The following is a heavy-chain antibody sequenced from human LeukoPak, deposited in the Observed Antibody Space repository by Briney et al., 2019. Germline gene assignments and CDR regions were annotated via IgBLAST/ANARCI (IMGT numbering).Heavy chain of an antibody. D-gene: IGHD3-22*01. CDR2: ISANNGNT. CDR3: ATTQDSSGYYYSYYYYYYGMDV. J-gene: IGHJ6*02. CDR1: GYTFTSYG. Sequence: ASVKISCKASGYTFTSYGFSWVRQAPGQGLEWMGWISANNGNTIYAQKIQGRVTMTTDTSTSTAYMELRSLRSDDTAVYYCATTQDSSGYYYSYYYYYYGMDVWGQGTTVTVSS. V-gene: IGHV1-18*01.